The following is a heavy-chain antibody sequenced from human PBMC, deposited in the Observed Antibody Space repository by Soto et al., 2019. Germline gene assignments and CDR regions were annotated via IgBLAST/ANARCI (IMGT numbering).Heavy chain of an antibody. V-gene: IGHV4-39*01. CDR1: GGSISSSSYY. D-gene: IGHD6-19*01. CDR3: ARHRAGSPDVFDY. CDR2: IYYSGST. Sequence: PSETLSLTCTVSGGSISSSSYYWGWIRQPPGKGLEWIGSIYYSGSTYYNPSLKSRVTISVDTSKNQFSLKLSSVTAADTAVYYCARHRAGSPDVFDYWGQGTLVTVSS. J-gene: IGHJ4*02.